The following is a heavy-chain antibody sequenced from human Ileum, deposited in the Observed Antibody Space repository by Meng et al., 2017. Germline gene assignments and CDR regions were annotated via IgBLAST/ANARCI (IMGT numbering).Heavy chain of an antibody. CDR3: VRHGGKYFDS. J-gene: IGHJ4*02. D-gene: IGHD2-15*01. CDR1: GGSISSSFY. CDR2: IYLAGSP. Sequence: QVQVKESGPGLVRPSRPLSLTCAASGGSISSSFYWSWDRQSPGKGLEWIGQIYLAGSPNYNPSLESRVTISVDKSKNQFSLRLTSVTAADTAIFYCVRHGGKYFDSWGQGTLVTVSS. V-gene: IGHV4-4*02.